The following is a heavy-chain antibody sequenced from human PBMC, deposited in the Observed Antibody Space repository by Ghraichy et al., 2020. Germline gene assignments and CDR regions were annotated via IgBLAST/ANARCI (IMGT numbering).Heavy chain of an antibody. CDR1: GFTFSSYS. CDR2: ISSSSSTI. CDR3: ARRDYGDYPGWVDP. J-gene: IGHJ5*02. V-gene: IGHV3-48*01. D-gene: IGHD4-17*01. Sequence: GGSLRLSCAASGFTFSSYSMNWVRQAPGTGLEWVSYISSSSSTIYYADSVKGRFTISRDNAKNSLYLQMNSLRAEDTAVYYCARRDYGDYPGWVDPWGQGTLVTVSS.